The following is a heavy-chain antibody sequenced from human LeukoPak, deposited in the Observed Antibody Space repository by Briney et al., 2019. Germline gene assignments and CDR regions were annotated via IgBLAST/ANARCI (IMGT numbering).Heavy chain of an antibody. J-gene: IGHJ5*02. CDR1: GFTFSSYW. CDR3: ARGGYSGYDLWSYNWFDP. Sequence: GGSLRLSCAASGFTFSSYWMSWVRQAPGKGLEWVANIKQDGSEKYYVDSVKGRFTISRDNAKNSLYLQMNSLRAEDTAVYYCARGGYSGYDLWSYNWFDPWGQGTLVTVSS. V-gene: IGHV3-7*01. CDR2: IKQDGSEK. D-gene: IGHD5-12*01.